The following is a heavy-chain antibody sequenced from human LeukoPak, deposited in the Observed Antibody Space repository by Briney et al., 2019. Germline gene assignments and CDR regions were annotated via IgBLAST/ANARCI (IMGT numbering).Heavy chain of an antibody. Sequence: GGSLRLSCAASGFTFSSYSMNWVRQAPGKGLEWVSYISSSSSTIYYADSVKGRFTISRDNAKNSLYLQMNSLRAEDTAVYYCARRQGFGELFSGLDYWGQGTLVTVSS. CDR1: GFTFSSYS. V-gene: IGHV3-48*04. D-gene: IGHD3-10*01. CDR2: ISSSSSTI. CDR3: ARRQGFGELFSGLDY. J-gene: IGHJ4*02.